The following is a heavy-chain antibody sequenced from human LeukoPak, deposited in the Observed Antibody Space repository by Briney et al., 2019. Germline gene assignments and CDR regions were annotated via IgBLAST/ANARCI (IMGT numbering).Heavy chain of an antibody. J-gene: IGHJ4*02. CDR2: ISYDGGNK. V-gene: IGHV3-30*04. D-gene: IGHD6-19*01. Sequence: GRSLRLSCAASGFTFSSYAMHWVRQAPGKGLEWVAVISYDGGNKYYADSVKGRFTISRDNSKSTLYLQMNSLRAEDTALYYCARDPAAVAGTEYYFDYWGQGTLVTVSS. CDR3: ARDPAAVAGTEYYFDY. CDR1: GFTFSSYA.